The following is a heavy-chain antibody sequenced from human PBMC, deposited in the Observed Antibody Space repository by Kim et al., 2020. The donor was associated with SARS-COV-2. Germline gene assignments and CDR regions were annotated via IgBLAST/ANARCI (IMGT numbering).Heavy chain of an antibody. V-gene: IGHV3-23*01. D-gene: IGHD6-19*01. Sequence: AGSVKDRFTISRDNSKNTLYLQMNSLRAEDTAVYYCAKDSGIAVAGTLSYWGQGTLVTVSS. CDR3: AKDSGIAVAGTLSY. J-gene: IGHJ4*02.